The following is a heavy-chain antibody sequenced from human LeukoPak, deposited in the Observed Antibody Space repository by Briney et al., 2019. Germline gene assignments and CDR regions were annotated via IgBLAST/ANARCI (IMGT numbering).Heavy chain of an antibody. J-gene: IGHJ6*03. CDR2: IIPIFGTA. D-gene: IGHD2-2*01. V-gene: IGHV1-69*05. CDR1: GGTFSSYA. Sequence: HRASVKVSCKASGGTFSSYATSWVRQAPGQGLEWMGGIIPIFGTANYAQKFQGRVTITTDESTSTAYMELSSLRSEDTAVYYCARGAGYCSSTSCYPPDYYYMDVWGKGTTVTVSS. CDR3: ARGAGYCSSTSCYPPDYYYMDV.